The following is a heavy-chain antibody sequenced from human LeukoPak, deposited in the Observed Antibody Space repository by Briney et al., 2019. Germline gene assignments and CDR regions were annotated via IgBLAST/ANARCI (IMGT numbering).Heavy chain of an antibody. J-gene: IGHJ4*02. CDR2: ISYDGSNK. D-gene: IGHD2-2*01. CDR3: ARGYCSSTSCSSFDY. V-gene: IGHV3-30*04. CDR1: GFTFSSYA. Sequence: GGSLRLSCAASGFTFSSYAMHWGRQAPGKGLEWGAVISYDGSNKYYADSVKGRFTISRDNSKNTLYLQMNSLRAEDTSVYYCARGYCSSTSCSSFDYWGQGTLVTVSS.